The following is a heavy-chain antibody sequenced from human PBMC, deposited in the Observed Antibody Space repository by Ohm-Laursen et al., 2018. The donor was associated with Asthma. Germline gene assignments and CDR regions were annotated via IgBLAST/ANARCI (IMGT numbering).Heavy chain of an antibody. Sequence: SVKVSCKASGYPFTGYYMHWVRQAPGQGLEWMGRINPNSGNTNYAQKLQGRVTMTTDTSTSTAYMELRSLRSDDTAVYYCARVKVVQNWFDPWGQGTLVTVSS. CDR1: GYPFTGYY. D-gene: IGHD3-22*01. CDR3: ARVKVVQNWFDP. V-gene: IGHV1-2*06. J-gene: IGHJ5*02. CDR2: INPNSGNT.